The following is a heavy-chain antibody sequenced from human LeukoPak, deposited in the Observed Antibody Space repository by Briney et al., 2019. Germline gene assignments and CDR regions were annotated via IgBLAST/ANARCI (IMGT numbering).Heavy chain of an antibody. CDR1: GLTVSSNY. V-gene: IGHV3-53*01. CDR2: IYSGGST. J-gene: IGHJ6*02. D-gene: IGHD5-18*01. CDR3: ARDRGDTAMATGSFCYGMDV. Sequence: GGSLRLSCVASGLTVSSNYMSWVRQAPGKGLEWVSVIYSGGSTFYADSVKGRFTISRDNSKNTLFLQMNSLRAEDTAVYYCARDRGDTAMATGSFCYGMDVWGQGTTVTVSS.